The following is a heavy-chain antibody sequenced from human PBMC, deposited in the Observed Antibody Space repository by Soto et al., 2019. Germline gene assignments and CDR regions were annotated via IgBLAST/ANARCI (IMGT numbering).Heavy chain of an antibody. CDR2: ISGSGGST. J-gene: IGHJ4*02. Sequence: PGGSLRLSCAASGFTFSSYAMSWVRQAPGKGLEWVSAISGSGGSTYYADSVKGRFTISRDNSKNTLYLQMNSLRAEDTAVYYCAKDSYYYGSGRPFDYWGQGTLVTVSS. V-gene: IGHV3-23*01. CDR3: AKDSYYYGSGRPFDY. CDR1: GFTFSSYA. D-gene: IGHD3-10*01.